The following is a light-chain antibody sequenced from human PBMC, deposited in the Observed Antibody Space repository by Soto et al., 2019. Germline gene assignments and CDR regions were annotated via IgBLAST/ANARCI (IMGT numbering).Light chain of an antibody. CDR2: GAS. V-gene: IGKV3-20*01. CDR3: QQYGSSPLFT. Sequence: EIVLTQSPGTLSLSPGERATLSCRASQSVNSNYLAWYQQKPGQAPRLLIYGASNRATGIPDRFSGSGSGTDFTLTISRLEPEDFAVYYCQQYGSSPLFTFGPGTKVDIK. CDR1: QSVNSNY. J-gene: IGKJ3*01.